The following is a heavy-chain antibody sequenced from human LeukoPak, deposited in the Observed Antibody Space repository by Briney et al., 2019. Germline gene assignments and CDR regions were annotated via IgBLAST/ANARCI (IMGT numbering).Heavy chain of an antibody. J-gene: IGHJ5*02. V-gene: IGHV4-59*01. D-gene: IGHD6-13*01. Sequence: SETLSLTCTVSGGSISSYYWSWIRQPPGKGLEWIGYIYYSGSTNYNPSLKSRVTISVDTSKNQFSLKLSSVTAADTAVYYCARAIAAGTEYWFDPWGQGTLVTVSS. CDR3: ARAIAAGTEYWFDP. CDR2: IYYSGST. CDR1: GGSISSYY.